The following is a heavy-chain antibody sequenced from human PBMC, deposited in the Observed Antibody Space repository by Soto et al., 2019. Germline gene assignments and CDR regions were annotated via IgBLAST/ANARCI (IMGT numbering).Heavy chain of an antibody. V-gene: IGHV1-2*02. CDR1: GYTFTHYF. CDR3: ARVPGHKNSRGDF. CDR2: INPKSGDP. J-gene: IGHJ4*02. D-gene: IGHD1-7*01. Sequence: QVRLMQSGPEVRRPGASVTVSCKASGYTFTHYFIHWVRRAPGQGLEWMGYINPKSGDPHYSQTFRGRVSMTSDTSTDTANMGLSSLKSDDTAIYFCARVPGHKNSRGDFWGQGTPITVSS.